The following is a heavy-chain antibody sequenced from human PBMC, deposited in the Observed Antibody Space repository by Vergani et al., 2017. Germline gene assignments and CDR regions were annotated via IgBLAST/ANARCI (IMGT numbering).Heavy chain of an antibody. J-gene: IGHJ4*02. CDR1: GFTFSSYE. CDR2: ISSSGSTI. D-gene: IGHD6-19*01. V-gene: IGHV3-48*03. Sequence: EVQLVESGGGLVQPGGSLRLSCAASGFTFSSYEMNWVRQAPGKGLEWVSYISSSGSTIYYADSVKGRFTISRDNAKNSLYLQMNSLRAEDTAVYYCAREAGEDSSCWYVYWGQGTLVTVSS. CDR3: AREAGEDSSCWYVY.